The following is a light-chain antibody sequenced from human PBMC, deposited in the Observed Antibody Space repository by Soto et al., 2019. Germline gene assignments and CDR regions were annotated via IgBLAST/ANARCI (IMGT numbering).Light chain of an antibody. Sequence: QSVLTQPASVSGSPGQSITISCTGTSSDVGTYNYVSWYQHHPVKAPKLIIYEVSNRPSGVSNRFSGSKSGSTASLTISGLQAEDEADYHCTSYTRDTALVFGTGTKLTVL. CDR3: TSYTRDTALV. J-gene: IGLJ1*01. CDR1: SSDVGTYNY. V-gene: IGLV2-14*01. CDR2: EVS.